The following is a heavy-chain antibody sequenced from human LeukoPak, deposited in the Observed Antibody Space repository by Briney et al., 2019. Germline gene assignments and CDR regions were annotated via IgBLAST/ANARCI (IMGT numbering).Heavy chain of an antibody. Sequence: SGPTLVNPTQTLTLTCTFSGFSLSTSGVGVGWIRQPPGKALEWLALIYWDDDKRYSPSLKSRLTITKDTSKNQVVLTMTNMDPVDTATYYCAHSSLHMRGIQLWLIGDAFDIWGQGTMVTVSS. CDR1: GFSLSTSGVG. D-gene: IGHD5-18*01. CDR2: IYWDDDK. CDR3: AHSSLHMRGIQLWLIGDAFDI. J-gene: IGHJ3*02. V-gene: IGHV2-5*02.